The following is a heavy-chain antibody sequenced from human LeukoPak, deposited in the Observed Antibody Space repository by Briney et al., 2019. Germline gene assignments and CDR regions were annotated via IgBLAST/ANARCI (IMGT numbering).Heavy chain of an antibody. V-gene: IGHV4-31*03. CDR1: GGSISSGGYY. J-gene: IGHJ5*02. CDR2: IYYSGST. CDR3: ARSRGWDYYDSSGYLS. Sequence: PSETLSLTCTVSGGSISSGGYYWSWIRQHPGKGLEWIGYIYYSGSTYYNPSLKSRVTISVDTSKNQFSLKLSSVTAADTAVYYCARSRGWDYYDSSGYLSWGQGTLVTVPS. D-gene: IGHD3-22*01.